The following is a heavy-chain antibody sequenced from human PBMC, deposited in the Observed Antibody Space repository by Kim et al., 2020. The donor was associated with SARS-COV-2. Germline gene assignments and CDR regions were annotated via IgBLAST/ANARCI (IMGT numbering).Heavy chain of an antibody. CDR1: GFTFSSYA. J-gene: IGHJ4*02. CDR2: ISGSGGST. CDR3: AKDGYSYVYGPYYFVY. D-gene: IGHD5-18*01. Sequence: GGSLRLSCAASGFTFSSYAMNWVRQAPGKGLEWVSAISGSGGSTYYADSVKGRFTISRDTSKNTLYLQMNSLRAGDTAVYYCAKDGYSYVYGPYYFVYWGLGSLVTVSS. V-gene: IGHV3-23*01.